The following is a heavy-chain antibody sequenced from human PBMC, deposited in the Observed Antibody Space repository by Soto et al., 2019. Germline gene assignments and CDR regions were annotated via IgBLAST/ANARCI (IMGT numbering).Heavy chain of an antibody. CDR2: IKQDGSEK. CDR3: ARAGATNYDYIWGSYRYPDFDY. J-gene: IGHJ4*02. V-gene: IGHV3-7*01. Sequence: GGSLRLSCAASGFTFSSYWMSWVRQAPGKGLEWVANIKQDGSEKYYVDSVKGRFTISRDNAKNLLYLQMNSLRAEDPAVYYCARAGATNYDYIWGSYRYPDFDYWGQGTLVTVSS. CDR1: GFTFSSYW. D-gene: IGHD3-16*02.